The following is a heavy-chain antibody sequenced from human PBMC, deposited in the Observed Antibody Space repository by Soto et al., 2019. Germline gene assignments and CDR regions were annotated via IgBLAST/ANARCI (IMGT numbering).Heavy chain of an antibody. CDR1: GGSVSSGSYY. CDR3: ARAHSSGRIFGF. V-gene: IGHV4-61*01. D-gene: IGHD6-19*01. J-gene: IGHJ4*02. Sequence: SETLSLTCAVSGGSVSSGSYYWSWIRQPPGKGLEWIGYIFYSGSTNYNPSLKSRVSISIDTSKNQFSLKLSSVTAADTAVYYCARAHSSGRIFGFWGQGTLVTVSS. CDR2: IFYSGST.